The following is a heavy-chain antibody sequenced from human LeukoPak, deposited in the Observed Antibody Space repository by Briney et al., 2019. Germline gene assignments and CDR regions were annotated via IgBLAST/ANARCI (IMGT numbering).Heavy chain of an antibody. CDR3: ARDYYYDSSGYYFGYYYYYYMDV. D-gene: IGHD3-22*01. CDR1: GYTFTSYD. J-gene: IGHJ6*03. V-gene: IGHV1-8*03. CDR2: MNPNSGNT. Sequence: ASVKVSCKASGYTFTSYDINWVRQATGQGREWMGWMNPNSGNTGYAQKFQGRVTITRNTSISTAYMELSSLRSEDTAVYYCARDYYYDSSGYYFGYYYYYYMDVWGKGTTVTVSS.